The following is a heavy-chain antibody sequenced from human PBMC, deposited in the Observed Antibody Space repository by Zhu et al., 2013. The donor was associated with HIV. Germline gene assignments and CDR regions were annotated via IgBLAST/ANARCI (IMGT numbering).Heavy chain of an antibody. CDR1: GGSISSGGYS. V-gene: IGHV4-30-2*01. CDR3: ARVQEQWLVEDWYFDL. CDR2: IYHSGST. Sequence: QVQLQESGSGLVKPSQTLSLTCAVSGGSISSGGYSWSWIRQPPGKGLEWIGYIYHSGSTNYNPSLKSRVTISVDKSKNQFSLKLSSVTAADTAVYYCARVQEQWLVEDWYFDLWGRGTLVTVSS. J-gene: IGHJ2*01. D-gene: IGHD6-19*01.